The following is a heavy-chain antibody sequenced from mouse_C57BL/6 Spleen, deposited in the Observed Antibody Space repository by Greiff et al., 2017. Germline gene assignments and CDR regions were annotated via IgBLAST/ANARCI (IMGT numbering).Heavy chain of an antibody. CDR2: INPNNGGT. D-gene: IGHD4-1*01. Sequence: VQLQQSGPELVKPGASVKISCKASGYTFTDYYMNWVKQSHGKSLEWIGDINPNNGGTSYNQKFKGKATLTVDKSSSTAYMELRSLTSEASAVYYCARTGTSPFEYWGQGTTRTVSS. V-gene: IGHV1-26*01. CDR1: GYTFTDYY. CDR3: ARTGTSPFEY. J-gene: IGHJ2*01.